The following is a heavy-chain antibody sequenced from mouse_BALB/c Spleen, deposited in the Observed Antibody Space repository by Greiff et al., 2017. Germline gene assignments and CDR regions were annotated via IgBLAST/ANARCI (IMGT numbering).Heavy chain of an antibody. CDR1: GFTFSSFG. D-gene: IGHD2-1*01. J-gene: IGHJ2*01. CDR3: ARRVYGNLDY. CDR2: ISSGSSTI. Sequence: EVHLVESGGGLVQPGGSRKLSCAASGFTFSSFGMHWVRQAPEKGLEWVAYISSGSSTIYYADTVKGRFTISRDNPKNTLFLQMTSLRSEDTAMYYCARRVYGNLDYWGQGTTLTVSS. V-gene: IGHV5-17*02.